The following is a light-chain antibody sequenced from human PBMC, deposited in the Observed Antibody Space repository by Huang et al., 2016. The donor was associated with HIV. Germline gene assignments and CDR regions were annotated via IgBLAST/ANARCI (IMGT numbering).Light chain of an antibody. CDR2: DTS. CDR1: QSVGNY. CDR3: QQRSSGVT. Sequence: IVLTQSPATLSWYPGERVTLSCRASQSVGNYIAWYQQHPGQSPKLLIYDTSNRATGTPVRFSGSGSGTDFPLTISSLESEDFAVYYCQQRSSGVTFGGGTKIQVK. J-gene: IGKJ4*01. V-gene: IGKV3-11*01.